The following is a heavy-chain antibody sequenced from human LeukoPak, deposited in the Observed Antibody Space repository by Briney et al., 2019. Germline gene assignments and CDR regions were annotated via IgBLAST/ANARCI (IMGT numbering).Heavy chain of an antibody. J-gene: IGHJ4*02. Sequence: SVKVSCKASGGTFSSYAISWVRQAPGQGLEWMGGIIPNFGTANYAQKFQGRVTITADESTSTAYMELSSLRSEDTAVYYCAREGVTKQGDFDYWGQGTLVTVSS. V-gene: IGHV1-69*13. D-gene: IGHD3-16*01. CDR3: AREGVTKQGDFDY. CDR1: GGTFSSYA. CDR2: IIPNFGTA.